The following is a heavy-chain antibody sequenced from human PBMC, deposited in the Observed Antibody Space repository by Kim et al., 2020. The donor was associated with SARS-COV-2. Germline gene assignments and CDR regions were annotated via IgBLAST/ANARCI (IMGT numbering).Heavy chain of an antibody. CDR3: ARGPTLLWFGELLISPYYGMDV. J-gene: IGHJ6*02. V-gene: IGHV1-8*01. Sequence: ASVKVSCKASGYTFTSYDINWVRQATGQGPEWMGWMNPNSGNTGYAQKFQGRVTMTRNTSISTAYMELSSLRSEDTAVYYCARGPTLLWFGELLISPYYGMDVWGQGTTVTVSS. CDR1: GYTFTSYD. D-gene: IGHD3-10*01. CDR2: MNPNSGNT.